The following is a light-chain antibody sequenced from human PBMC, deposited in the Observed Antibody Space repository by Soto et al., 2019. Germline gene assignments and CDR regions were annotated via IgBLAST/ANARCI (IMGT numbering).Light chain of an antibody. CDR3: QQRSSWLT. CDR1: QTVSSQ. J-gene: IGKJ1*01. Sequence: LLTQSPATLSLSPGERATLSCRASQTVSSQLAWYQQKPGQAPRLLIYDASMRATGVPGRFSGSGAGTDFTLTSSSLEADDFGVYYCQQRSSWLTFGQGTRVEIK. V-gene: IGKV3D-11*02. CDR2: DAS.